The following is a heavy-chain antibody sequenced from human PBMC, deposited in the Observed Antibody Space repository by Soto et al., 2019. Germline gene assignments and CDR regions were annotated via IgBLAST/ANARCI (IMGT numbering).Heavy chain of an antibody. J-gene: IGHJ3*02. D-gene: IGHD2-2*01. CDR2: INVGNGNT. CDR3: ARPQSTSWVDAFDI. CDR1: GYTFTSYA. Sequence: QVQLVQSGAEEMQPGASVKVSCKASGYTFTSYAIHWVRQAPGQRLEWMGWINVGNGNTKYSQKFQGRVTITRRTSASTAYMELSSLRSEDTAVYYCARPQSTSWVDAFDIWGQGTMVTVSS. V-gene: IGHV1-3*05.